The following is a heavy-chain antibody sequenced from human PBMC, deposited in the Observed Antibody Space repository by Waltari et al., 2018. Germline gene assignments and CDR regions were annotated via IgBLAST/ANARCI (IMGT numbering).Heavy chain of an antibody. CDR1: GTSVTTTNYF. J-gene: IGHJ4*02. D-gene: IGHD6-13*01. CDR3: ARGIWQQLAHFTS. V-gene: IGHV4-39*01. Sequence: QLHLQLSGPGLVKPSETLSLTCAISGTSVTTTNYFWGWIRKPPGKGLEWIGRIYFTGSTDSNPSLKRRVTISIDTSTNQFYLSLRAVRAADTAVYYCARGIWQQLAHFTSWGQGTLVTVSS. CDR2: IYFTGST.